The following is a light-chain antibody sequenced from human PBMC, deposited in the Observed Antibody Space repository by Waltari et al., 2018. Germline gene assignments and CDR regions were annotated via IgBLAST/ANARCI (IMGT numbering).Light chain of an antibody. J-gene: IGKJ2*01. CDR3: QQRGDWPYT. Sequence: EIVLSQSPTSLSLSPGEGAALSCRASQSVGTFLAWYQQKPGQAPRLLIYDASNRAAGIPARFHGSGSETDFTLVISSLEPEDFGLYYCQQRGDWPYTFGQGTKLEIK. CDR1: QSVGTF. CDR2: DAS. V-gene: IGKV3-11*01.